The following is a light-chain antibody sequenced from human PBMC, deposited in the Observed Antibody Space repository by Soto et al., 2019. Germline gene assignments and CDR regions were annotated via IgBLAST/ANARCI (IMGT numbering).Light chain of an antibody. CDR1: QSLVHSDGNTY. V-gene: IGKV2-24*01. J-gene: IGKJ2*01. CDR2: KVS. CDR3: MEATQCRPYT. Sequence: DIVMTQTPLSSPVTLGQPASISCRSSQSLVHSDGNTYLSWLQQRPGQPPRLLIYKVSNRFSGVPELFSGSGAGTDFTFKNSSVEAVYVWVYFCMEATQCRPYTFGQGTELEIK.